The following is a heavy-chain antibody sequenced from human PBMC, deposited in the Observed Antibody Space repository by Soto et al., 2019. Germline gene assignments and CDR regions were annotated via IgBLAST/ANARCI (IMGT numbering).Heavy chain of an antibody. CDR2: IYYSGST. CDR3: AGGYYYGSGSRNYGMDV. Sequence: QVQLQESGPGLVKPSQTLSLTCTVSGGSISSGGYYWSWIRQHPGKGLEWIGYIYYSGSTYYNPSLKRRVTISVDASKNQFSLKLSSVTAADTAVYYGAGGYYYGSGSRNYGMDVWGQGTTVTVSS. J-gene: IGHJ6*02. D-gene: IGHD3-10*01. CDR1: GGSISSGGYY. V-gene: IGHV4-31*03.